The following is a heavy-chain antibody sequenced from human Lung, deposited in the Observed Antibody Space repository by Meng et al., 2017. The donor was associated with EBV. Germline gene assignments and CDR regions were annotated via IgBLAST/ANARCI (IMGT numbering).Heavy chain of an antibody. CDR1: GGSISSNGYY. Sequence: LHLQVAGPALVKPSETLSPTGTVSGGSISSNGYYWDWVRQPPGKGLEWIGAIYHSGSTSYNPSLQSRVTMFVDTSKNQFSLMLTSVTATDTAVYYCARRRGGSGRDCWGQGTLVTVAS. CDR3: ARRRGGSGRDC. CDR2: IYHSGST. J-gene: IGHJ4*02. V-gene: IGHV4-39*01. D-gene: IGHD3-10*01.